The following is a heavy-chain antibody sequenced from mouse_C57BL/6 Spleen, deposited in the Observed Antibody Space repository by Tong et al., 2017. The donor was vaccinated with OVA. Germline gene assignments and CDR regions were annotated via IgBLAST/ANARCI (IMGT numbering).Heavy chain of an antibody. CDR1: GFNIKNTY. CDR3: ALNYYGSSAWFAY. CDR2: IDPANGNT. V-gene: IGHV14-3*01. J-gene: IGHJ3*01. Sequence: EVQMQESVAELVRPGASVKLSCTASGFNIKNTYMHWVKQRPEQGLEWIGRIDPANGNTKYAPKFQGKATITADTSSNTAYLQLSSLTSEDTAIYYCALNYYGSSAWFAYWGQGTLVTVSA. D-gene: IGHD1-1*01.